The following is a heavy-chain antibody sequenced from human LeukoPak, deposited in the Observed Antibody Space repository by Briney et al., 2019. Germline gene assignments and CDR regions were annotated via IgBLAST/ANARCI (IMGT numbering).Heavy chain of an antibody. CDR2: LSGSGGST. V-gene: IGHV3-23*01. Sequence: GGSLRLSCAASGFTFSSYAMSWVRQAPGKGLESVSALSGSGGSTYYADSVKVRFTISRDNSKNTLYPQMNSLRAEDTAVYYCAKGWYGGNSRMYGCFDYWGQGTLVTVSS. J-gene: IGHJ4*02. CDR3: AKGWYGGNSRMYGCFDY. D-gene: IGHD4-23*01. CDR1: GFTFSSYA.